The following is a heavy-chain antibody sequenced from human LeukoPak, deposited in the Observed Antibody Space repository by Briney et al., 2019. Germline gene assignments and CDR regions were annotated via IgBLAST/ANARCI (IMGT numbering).Heavy chain of an antibody. Sequence: SETLSLTCAVYGGSFSGYYWSWIRQPPGKGLEWIGEINHSGSTNYNPSLKSRVTMSVDTSKNQFSLKLSSVTAADTAVYYCARGRGGYCSITSCYVYGGRGTLVTVPS. J-gene: IGHJ4*02. CDR1: GGSFSGYY. V-gene: IGHV4-34*01. CDR2: INHSGST. CDR3: ARGRGGYCSITSCYVY. D-gene: IGHD2-2*01.